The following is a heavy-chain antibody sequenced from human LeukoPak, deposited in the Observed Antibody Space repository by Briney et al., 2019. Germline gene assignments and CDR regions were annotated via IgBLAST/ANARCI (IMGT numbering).Heavy chain of an antibody. CDR2: ISYDGYDK. D-gene: IGHD2-21*01. CDR3: ARDFFPIADSTWYEIGY. J-gene: IGHJ4*02. CDR1: RFTFNEYA. V-gene: IGHV3-30-3*01. Sequence: GGSLRLSCAASRFTFNEYAMHWVRQTPGKGLEWVALISYDGYDKSYADSVRGRFTISRDDSKNTLNLQMDSLRSEDTAVYYCARDFFPIADSTWYEIGYWGQGTLVTVSS.